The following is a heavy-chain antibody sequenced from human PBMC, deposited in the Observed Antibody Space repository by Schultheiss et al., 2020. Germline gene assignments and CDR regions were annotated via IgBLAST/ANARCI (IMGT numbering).Heavy chain of an antibody. V-gene: IGHV3-21*01. CDR2: ISSSSSYI. Sequence: GGSLRLSCAASGFTFSSYSMNWVRQAPGKGLEWVSSISSSSSYIYYADSVKGRFTISRDNAKNSLYLQMNSLRAEDTAVYYCARAITMVQGHTYYYYYGMDVWGKGTTVNGYS. J-gene: IGHJ6*04. CDR3: ARAITMVQGHTYYYYYGMDV. D-gene: IGHD3-10*01. CDR1: GFTFSSYS.